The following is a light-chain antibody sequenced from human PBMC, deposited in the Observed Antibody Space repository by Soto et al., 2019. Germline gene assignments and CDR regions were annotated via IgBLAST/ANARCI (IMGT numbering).Light chain of an antibody. J-gene: IGKJ1*01. CDR2: GAS. Sequence: EIVLTQSPGTLSLSPGERATLSCRASQSVSSSYLAWYQQKPGQAPRLLIYGASSRATGIPDRFSGSGSGTDFTLTISRLEPEDFAVYYCQHYSSSPPTFGQGTKVEIK. CDR1: QSVSSSY. CDR3: QHYSSSPPT. V-gene: IGKV3-20*01.